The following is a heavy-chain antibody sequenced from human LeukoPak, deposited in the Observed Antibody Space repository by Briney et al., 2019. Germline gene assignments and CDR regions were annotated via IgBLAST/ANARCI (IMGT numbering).Heavy chain of an antibody. Sequence: AGGSLRLSCAASGFTFSSYAMSWVRQAPGKGLEWVSAISGSGGSTYYADSVKGRFTISRDNSKNTLYLQMNSLRAEDTAVYYCARVPMHSLDAFDIWGQGTMVTVSS. V-gene: IGHV3-23*01. D-gene: IGHD2-2*01. J-gene: IGHJ3*02. CDR1: GFTFSSYA. CDR2: ISGSGGST. CDR3: ARVPMHSLDAFDI.